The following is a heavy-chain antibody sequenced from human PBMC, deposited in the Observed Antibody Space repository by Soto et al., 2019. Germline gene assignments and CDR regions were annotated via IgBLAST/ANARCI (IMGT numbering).Heavy chain of an antibody. CDR3: ARSISNVFDY. J-gene: IGHJ4*02. Sequence: QVQLQESGPGLVKPSQTLSLTCNVSGDSITSGGDFWSWIRRHPGKGPEWIGYISYRGSTYYNPSLKTRVTISVATSRDQFSQKLTSVTAADTAVYYCARSISNVFDYWGQGVLVTVSA. V-gene: IGHV4-31*03. D-gene: IGHD4-4*01. CDR2: ISYRGST. CDR1: GDSITSGGDF.